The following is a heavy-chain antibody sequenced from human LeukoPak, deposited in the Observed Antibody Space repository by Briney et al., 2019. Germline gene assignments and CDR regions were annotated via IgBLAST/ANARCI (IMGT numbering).Heavy chain of an antibody. CDR1: GYTFTSYA. CDR2: INAGNGNT. J-gene: IGHJ1*01. Sequence: ASVKVSCKASGYTFTSYAMHWVRQAPGQRLEWMGWINAGNGNTKYSQGFQGRVTITRDTSASTAYMELSSLRSEDTAVYYCARTTYYDILTGYSAEYFQHWGQGTLVTVSS. V-gene: IGHV1-3*01. D-gene: IGHD3-9*01. CDR3: ARTTYYDILTGYSAEYFQH.